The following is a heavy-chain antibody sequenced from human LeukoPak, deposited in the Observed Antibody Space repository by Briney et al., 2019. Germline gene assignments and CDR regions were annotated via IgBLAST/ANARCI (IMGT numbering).Heavy chain of an antibody. CDR2: INPNSGGT. Sequence: ASVKVPCKASGYTFTGYYMHWVRQAPGQGLEWMGWINPNSGGTNYAQKFQGRVTMTRDTSISTAYMELSSLRSDDTAVYYCARVNGNFDYYYYGMDVWGQGTTVTVSS. CDR3: ARVNGNFDYYYYGMDV. J-gene: IGHJ6*02. D-gene: IGHD3-9*01. CDR1: GYTFTGYY. V-gene: IGHV1-2*02.